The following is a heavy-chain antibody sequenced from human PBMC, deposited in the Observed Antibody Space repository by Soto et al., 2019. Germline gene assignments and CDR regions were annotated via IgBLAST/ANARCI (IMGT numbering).Heavy chain of an antibody. CDR1: GGSISSSSYY. D-gene: IGHD3-3*01. CDR2: IYYSGST. Sequence: SETLSLTCTVSGGSISSSSYYWSWIRQPPGKGLEWIGYIYYSGSTNYNPSLKSRVTISVDTSKNQFSLKLSSVTAADTAVYYCARGALGNYDFWSGYQSWFDPWGQGTLVTVSS. J-gene: IGHJ5*02. CDR3: ARGALGNYDFWSGYQSWFDP. V-gene: IGHV4-61*01.